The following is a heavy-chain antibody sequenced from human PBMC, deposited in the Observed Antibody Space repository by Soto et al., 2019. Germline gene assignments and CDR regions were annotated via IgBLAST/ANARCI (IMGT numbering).Heavy chain of an antibody. V-gene: IGHV4-59*08. D-gene: IGHD2-15*01. Sequence: PSETLSLTCTVSGGSISSYYWSWIRQPPGKGLEWIGYIYYSGSTNYNPSLKSRVTISVDTSKNQFSLKLSSVTAADTAVYYCARLRCSGGSCFDEFDPWGQGTLVTVSS. CDR2: IYYSGST. J-gene: IGHJ5*02. CDR3: ARLRCSGGSCFDEFDP. CDR1: GGSISSYY.